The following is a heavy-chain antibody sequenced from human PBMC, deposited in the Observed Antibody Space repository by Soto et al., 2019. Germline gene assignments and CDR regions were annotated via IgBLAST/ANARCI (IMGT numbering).Heavy chain of an antibody. J-gene: IGHJ4*02. CDR3: ARGDPLFDY. V-gene: IGHV4-34*01. CDR1: GGSFSGYY. CDR2: INHSGST. Sequence: XGTLCLTCAVYGGSFSGYYWSWIRQPPGKGLEWIGEINHSGSTNYNPSLKSRVTISVDTSKNQFSLKLSSVTAADTAVYYCARGDPLFDYWGQGTLVTVSS.